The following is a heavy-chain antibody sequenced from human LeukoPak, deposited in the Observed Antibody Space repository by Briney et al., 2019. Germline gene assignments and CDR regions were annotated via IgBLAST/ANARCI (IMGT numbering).Heavy chain of an antibody. V-gene: IGHV3-21*01. J-gene: IGHJ4*02. D-gene: IGHD3-22*01. CDR3: ARGKYYDSSGYYYY. Sequence: GGSLRLSRAASGFTFSSYSRNWVRQAPGKGLEWVSSISSSSSYIYYADSVKGRFTISRDNAKNSLYLQMNSLRAEDTAVYYCARGKYYDSSGYYYYWGQGTLVTVSS. CDR2: ISSSSSYI. CDR1: GFTFSSYS.